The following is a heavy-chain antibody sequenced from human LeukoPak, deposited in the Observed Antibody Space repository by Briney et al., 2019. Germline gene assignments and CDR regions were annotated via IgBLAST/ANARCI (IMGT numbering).Heavy chain of an antibody. CDR1: GYTFTCYG. J-gene: IGHJ6*02. Sequence: GASVKVSCKASGYTFTCYGISWVRQAPGQGLEWMGWISAYNGNTNYAQKLQGRVTMTTDTSTSTAYMELRSLRSDDTAVYYCARVGYSYGYYYGMDVWGQGTTVTVSS. CDR3: ARVGYSYGYYYGMDV. V-gene: IGHV1-18*01. D-gene: IGHD5-18*01. CDR2: ISAYNGNT.